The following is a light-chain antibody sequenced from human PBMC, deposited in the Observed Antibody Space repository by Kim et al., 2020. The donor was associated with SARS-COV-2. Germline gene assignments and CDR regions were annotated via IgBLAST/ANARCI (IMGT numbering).Light chain of an antibody. CDR1: QSVGSN. J-gene: IGKJ1*01. Sequence: EIVMTQSPATLSVSPGEIATLSCRASQSVGSNLAWYQQKPGQVPRLLIYGASTRATGIPARFGGTGSGTEFTLTISSLESEDFVIYYCQQYNNWPRTFGQGTKVDIK. V-gene: IGKV3-15*01. CDR2: GAS. CDR3: QQYNNWPRT.